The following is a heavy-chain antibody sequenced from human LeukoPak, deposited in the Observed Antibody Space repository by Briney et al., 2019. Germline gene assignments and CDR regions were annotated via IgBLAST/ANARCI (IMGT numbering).Heavy chain of an antibody. Sequence: GGSLRLSCAASGFTVSSNYVSWVRQAPGKGLEWVSVIYSGGNTYYADSVKGRFTISRDNSKNTLYLQMNNLRAEDTAVYYCAKTMNFYDNTAVDYWGQGTLVTVSS. J-gene: IGHJ4*02. CDR3: AKTMNFYDNTAVDY. D-gene: IGHD3-22*01. CDR1: GFTVSSNY. V-gene: IGHV3-53*01. CDR2: IYSGGNT.